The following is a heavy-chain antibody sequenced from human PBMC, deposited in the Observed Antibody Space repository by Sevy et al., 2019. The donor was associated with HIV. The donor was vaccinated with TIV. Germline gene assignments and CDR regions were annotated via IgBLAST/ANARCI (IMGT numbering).Heavy chain of an antibody. CDR2: ISYDGSNE. D-gene: IGHD3-3*01. CDR3: ARDRGPLYYDFWSGYFWFDP. V-gene: IGHV3-30*04. CDR1: GFTFSSFA. Sequence: GGSLRLSCAASGFTFSSFAMHWVRQAPGKGLEWVAVISYDGSNEYYADSVKGRFTISRDNSKNRMYLQMNSLRPEDTAVYYCARDRGPLYYDFWSGYFWFDPWGQGTLVTVSS. J-gene: IGHJ5*02.